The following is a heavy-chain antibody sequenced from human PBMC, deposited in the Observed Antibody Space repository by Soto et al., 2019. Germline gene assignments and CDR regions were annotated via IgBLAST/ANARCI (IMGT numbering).Heavy chain of an antibody. V-gene: IGHV4-39*01. CDR2: IHYTGST. D-gene: IGHD2-2*01. J-gene: IGHJ3*02. Sequence: SETLSLTCTVSGGSISSSAYYWAWIRQPPGRGLEWIASIHYTGSTYYNPSLESRVTISVDTSKNQFSLKLNSVTAADTAVFYCAGHEYCIGTTCSSRAFDIWGQGTMVTVSS. CDR3: AGHEYCIGTTCSSRAFDI. CDR1: GGSISSSAYY.